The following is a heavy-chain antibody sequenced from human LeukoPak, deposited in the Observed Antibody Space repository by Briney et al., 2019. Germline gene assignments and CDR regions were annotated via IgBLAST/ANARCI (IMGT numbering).Heavy chain of an antibody. CDR1: GYSISSGYY. V-gene: IGHV4-38-2*02. Sequence: SETLSLTCTVSGYSISSGYYWGWIRQPPGKGLEWIGSIYHSGSTYYNPSLKSRVTISVDTSKNQFSLKLSSVTAADTAVYYCARVIRGYDAFDIWGQGTMVTVSS. CDR2: IYHSGST. CDR3: ARVIRGYDAFDI. D-gene: IGHD3-22*01. J-gene: IGHJ3*02.